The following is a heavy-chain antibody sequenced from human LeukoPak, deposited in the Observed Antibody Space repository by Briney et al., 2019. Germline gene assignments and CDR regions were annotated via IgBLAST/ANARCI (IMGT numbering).Heavy chain of an antibody. J-gene: IGHJ1*01. CDR3: AKDLGGRQLAPEWFQH. CDR2: ISGSGGTT. CDR1: GFTFSNYA. Sequence: PGGSLRLSCVASGFTFSNYAMSWVRQAPGKGPEWVSVISGSGGTTYYGDSVRGRFTISRDNSKKTLHLQMNSLRAEDTAVYYCAKDLGGRQLAPEWFQHWGQGTLVTVSS. V-gene: IGHV3-23*01. D-gene: IGHD6-13*01.